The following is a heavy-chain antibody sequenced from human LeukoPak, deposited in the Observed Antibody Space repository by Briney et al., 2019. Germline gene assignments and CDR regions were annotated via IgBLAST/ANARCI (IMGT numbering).Heavy chain of an antibody. V-gene: IGHV4-38-2*02. D-gene: IGHD3-22*01. J-gene: IGHJ4*02. Sequence: PSETLSLTCTVSGGSISSGYYWGWIRQPPGKGLEWIGSIYHSGSTYYNPSLKSRVTISVDTSKNQFSLKLSSVTAADTAVYYCARGSAFYYDSSGYADWGQGTLVTVSS. CDR3: ARGSAFYYDSSGYAD. CDR1: GGSISSGYY. CDR2: IYHSGST.